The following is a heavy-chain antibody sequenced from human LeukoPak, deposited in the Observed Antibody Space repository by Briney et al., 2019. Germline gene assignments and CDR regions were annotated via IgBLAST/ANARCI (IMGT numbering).Heavy chain of an antibody. CDR1: GFTFSSYS. CDR2: INSSSSYI. J-gene: IGHJ4*02. V-gene: IGHV3-21*01. CDR3: ARDSPPRYYYDSSGYPASDY. D-gene: IGHD3-22*01. Sequence: GGSLRLSCAASGFTFSSYSMNWVRQAPGKGLEWVSSINSSSSYIYYADSVKGRFTISRDNAKNSLYLQMNSLRAEDTAVYYCARDSPPRYYYDSSGYPASDYWDQGTLVTVSS.